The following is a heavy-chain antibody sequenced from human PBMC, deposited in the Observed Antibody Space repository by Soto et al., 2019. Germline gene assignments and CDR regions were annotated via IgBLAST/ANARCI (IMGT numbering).Heavy chain of an antibody. CDR1: GFIFDDFA. CDR3: TKVGGLYDFWSGPLHFDL. D-gene: IGHD3-3*01. Sequence: EAQLVESGGGLVQPGRSLRLSFAGSGFIFDDFAIHWVRQAPGKGLEWVSGISWNSDSIGYADSVKGRFTISRDNAKNALYLQMNRLRVEDTALYYCTKVGGLYDFWSGPLHFDLWGQGTLVTVSS. CDR2: ISWNSDSI. J-gene: IGHJ4*02. V-gene: IGHV3-9*01.